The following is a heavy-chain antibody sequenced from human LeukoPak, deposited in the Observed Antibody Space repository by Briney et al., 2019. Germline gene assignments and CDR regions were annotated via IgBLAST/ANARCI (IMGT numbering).Heavy chain of an antibody. CDR3: ARDGSYSSSWYFDY. D-gene: IGHD6-13*01. CDR2: IRYDGIKK. CDR1: GFTFSSYG. Sequence: GGSLRLSCAASGFTFSSYGMHWVRQAPGKGLEWVAFIRYDGIKKYYADSEKGRFTISRDNSKNTLYMKKNSLRAQDTAVYSCARDGSYSSSWYFDYWGQGPLVPVSS. V-gene: IGHV3-30*02. J-gene: IGHJ4*02.